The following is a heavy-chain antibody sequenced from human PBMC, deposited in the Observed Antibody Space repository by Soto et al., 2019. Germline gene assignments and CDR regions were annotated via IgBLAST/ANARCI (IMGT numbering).Heavy chain of an antibody. D-gene: IGHD6-13*01. CDR2: IVSFAGFP. V-gene: IGHV1-69*08. CDR3: AREPSIAAVGITLYSYYYVDV. CDR1: GDKFSSYT. J-gene: IGHJ6*03. Sequence: QVQLVQSGAEVRNPGSSEKVSCKASGDKFSSYTISWVRQAPGQGLEWMGRIVSFAGFPIYAQIFQGRITLTADSSSSTDYMEHTTLTSDDTAGYYCAREPSIAAVGITLYSYYYVDVWGEGTAVTVSS.